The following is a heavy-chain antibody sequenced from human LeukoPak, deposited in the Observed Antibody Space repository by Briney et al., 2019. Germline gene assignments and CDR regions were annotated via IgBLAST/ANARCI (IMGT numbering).Heavy chain of an antibody. J-gene: IGHJ5*02. CDR2: ISVSGGST. CDR1: GFTFSSYA. Sequence: GGSLRLSCAASGFTFSSYAMSWVRQAPGKGLEWVSGISVSGGSTYYADSVKGRFTISRDNSKNTRYLQMNILRAEDTAVYYCAKNSWPNWFDPWGQGTLVTVSS. D-gene: IGHD6-13*01. CDR3: AKNSWPNWFDP. V-gene: IGHV3-23*01.